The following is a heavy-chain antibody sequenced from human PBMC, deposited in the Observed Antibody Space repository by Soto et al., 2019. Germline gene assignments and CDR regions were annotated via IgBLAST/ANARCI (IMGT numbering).Heavy chain of an antibody. CDR2: IIPIFGTA. Sequence: GASVKVSCKASGGTFSSYAISWVRQAPGQVLEWMGGIIPIFGTANYAQKFQGRVTITADESTSTAYMELSSLRSEDTAVYYCARDYRGSGYSSSSRAFDIWGQGTMVTVSS. CDR1: GGTFSSYA. D-gene: IGHD6-6*01. J-gene: IGHJ3*02. CDR3: ARDYRGSGYSSSSRAFDI. V-gene: IGHV1-69*01.